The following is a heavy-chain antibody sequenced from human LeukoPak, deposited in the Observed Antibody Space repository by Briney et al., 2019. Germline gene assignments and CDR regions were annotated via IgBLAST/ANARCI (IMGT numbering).Heavy chain of an antibody. CDR2: IYYSGST. CDR3: ASDRIAVAGTMGWFDP. D-gene: IGHD6-19*01. J-gene: IGHJ5*02. V-gene: IGHV4-59*12. Sequence: PSETLSLTCTVSGGSISSYYWSWIRQPPGKGLEWIGYIYYSGSTNYNPSLKSRVTMSVDTSKNQFSLKLSSVTAADTAVYYCASDRIAVAGTMGWFDPWGQGTLVTVSS. CDR1: GGSISSYY.